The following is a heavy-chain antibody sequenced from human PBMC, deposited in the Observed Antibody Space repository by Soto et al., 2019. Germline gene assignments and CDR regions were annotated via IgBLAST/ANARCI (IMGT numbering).Heavy chain of an antibody. J-gene: IGHJ6*02. CDR2: FDPEDGET. D-gene: IGHD3-10*01. CDR1: GYTLTELS. CDR3: ATRYGSGSGLTNYYYSMDV. Sequence: ASVKVSCKVSGYTLTELSMHWVRQAPGKGLEWMGGFDPEDGETIYAQKFQGRVTMTTDTSTSTAYMELRSLRFEDTAVYYCATRYGSGSGLTNYYYSMDVWGQGTTVTVSS. V-gene: IGHV1-24*01.